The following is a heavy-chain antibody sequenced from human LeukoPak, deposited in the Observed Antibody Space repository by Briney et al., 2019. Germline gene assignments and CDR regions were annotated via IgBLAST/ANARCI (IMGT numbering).Heavy chain of an antibody. CDR3: ARDPALHYYDSSGYSPYYYYGMDV. J-gene: IGHJ6*02. Sequence: ASVKVSCKASGGTFSSYAISWVRQAPGQGLEWMGGIIPIFGTANYAQKFQGRVTITADESTSTAYMELSSLRSEDTAVYYCARDPALHYYDSSGYSPYYYYGMDVWGQGTTVTVSS. CDR1: GGTFSSYA. CDR2: IIPIFGTA. V-gene: IGHV1-69*01. D-gene: IGHD3-22*01.